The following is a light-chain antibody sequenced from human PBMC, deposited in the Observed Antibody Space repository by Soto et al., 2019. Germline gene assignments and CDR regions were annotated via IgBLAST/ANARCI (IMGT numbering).Light chain of an antibody. CDR2: KAS. CDR1: QSISSW. V-gene: IGKV1-5*03. J-gene: IGKJ4*01. Sequence: DIQMTQSPSTLSASVGDRVTITCRASQSISSWLAWYQQKPGKAPKLLIYKASSLESGVPSRFSGSGSGTEFTLTISILQPDDFATYYCQQYNSYSPFGGGTKVEIK. CDR3: QQYNSYSP.